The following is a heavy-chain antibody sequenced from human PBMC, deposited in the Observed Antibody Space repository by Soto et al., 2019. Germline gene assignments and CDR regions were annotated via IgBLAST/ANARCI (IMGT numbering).Heavy chain of an antibody. D-gene: IGHD6-6*01. Sequence: EVQLVESGGGLVKPGGSLRLSCAASGFTFSSYSMNWVRQAPGKRLEWVSSISSSSSYIYYADSVKGRFTISRDNAKNSLYLQMNSLRAEDTAVYYFARAAPNNYYFDYWGQGTLVTVSS. CDR1: GFTFSSYS. J-gene: IGHJ4*02. CDR3: ARAAPNNYYFDY. V-gene: IGHV3-21*01. CDR2: ISSSSSYI.